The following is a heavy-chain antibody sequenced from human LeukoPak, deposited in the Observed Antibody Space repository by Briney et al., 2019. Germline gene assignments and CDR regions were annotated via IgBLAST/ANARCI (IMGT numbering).Heavy chain of an antibody. J-gene: IGHJ3*02. CDR2: IIPIFGTA. CDR3: ARGTTGTTFGGAFDI. V-gene: IGHV1-69*13. D-gene: IGHD1-1*01. CDR1: GGTFSSYA. Sequence: SVKVSCKASGGTFSSYAISWERQAPGQGLEWMGGIIPIFGTANYAQKFQGRVTITADESTSTAYMELRSLRSDDTAVYYCARGTTGTTFGGAFDIWGQGTMVTVSS.